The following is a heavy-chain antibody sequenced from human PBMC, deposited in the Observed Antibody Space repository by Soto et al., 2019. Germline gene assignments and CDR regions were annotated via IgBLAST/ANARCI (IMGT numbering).Heavy chain of an antibody. CDR2: IHHSGST. D-gene: IGHD2-2*01. Sequence: SETLSLTCAVYGGSFSGYSWSRVRQPPGKGLEWIGEIHHSGSTNYNPSLTSRLTISVDTSKNQFSLQLSSVTAADTAVYYRAREDRYCSSTSCKYAMDVWGQGTTVTVSS. CDR3: AREDRYCSSTSCKYAMDV. J-gene: IGHJ6*02. V-gene: IGHV4-34*01. CDR1: GGSFSGYS.